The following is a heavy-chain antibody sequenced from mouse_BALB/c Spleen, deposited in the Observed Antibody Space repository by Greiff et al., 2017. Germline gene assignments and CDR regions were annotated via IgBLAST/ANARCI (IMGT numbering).Heavy chain of an antibody. CDR1: GYTFTSYT. Sequence: QVHVKQSGAELARPGASVKMSCKASGYTFTSYTMHWVKQRPGQGLEWIGYINPSSGYTNYNQKFKDKATLTADKSSSTAYMQLSSLTSEDSAVYYCALSTMITTGVWFAYWGQGTLVTVSA. V-gene: IGHV1-4*01. D-gene: IGHD2-4*01. CDR2: INPSSGYT. CDR3: ALSTMITTGVWFAY. J-gene: IGHJ3*01.